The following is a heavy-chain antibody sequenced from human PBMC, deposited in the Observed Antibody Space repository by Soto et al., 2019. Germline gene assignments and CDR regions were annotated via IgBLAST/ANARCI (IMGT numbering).Heavy chain of an antibody. CDR1: GYTFTSYY. CDR2: INPSGGST. D-gene: IGHD2-2*01. J-gene: IGHJ3*02. CDR3: ASYAPQTLYTAHAFDI. V-gene: IGHV1-46*01. Sequence: QVQLVQSGAEVKKPGASVKVSCKASGYTFTSYYMHWVRQAPGQGLEWMGIINPSGGSTSYAQKFQGRVTMTRDTSTSTVYMELSSLRSEDTAVYYCASYAPQTLYTAHAFDIWGQGTMVAVSS.